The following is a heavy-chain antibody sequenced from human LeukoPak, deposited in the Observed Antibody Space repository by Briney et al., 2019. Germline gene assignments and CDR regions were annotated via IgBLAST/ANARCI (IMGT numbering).Heavy chain of an antibody. D-gene: IGHD5-18*01. CDR1: GFTVSSNY. V-gene: IGHV3-66*01. CDR2: SYSGGST. CDR3: ASRSGVDTLGAFDI. Sequence: GGSLRLSCAASGFTVSSNYMSWVRQAPGKGLEWVSVSYSGGSTYYADSVKGRFTISRDNSKNTLYLQMNSLRAEDTAVYYCASRSGVDTLGAFDIWGQGTMVTVSS. J-gene: IGHJ3*02.